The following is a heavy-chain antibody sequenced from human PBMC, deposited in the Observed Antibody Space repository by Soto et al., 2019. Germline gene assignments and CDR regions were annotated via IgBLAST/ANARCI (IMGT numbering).Heavy chain of an antibody. J-gene: IGHJ4*02. CDR2: IKQDGSEK. Sequence: GGSLRLSCAASGFTFSSYWMSWVCQAPGKGLEWVANIKQDGSEKYYVDSVKGRFTISRDNAKNSLYLQMNSLRAEDTAVYYCARDRRFGESHYVDYWGQGTLVTVSS. D-gene: IGHD3-10*01. CDR3: ARDRRFGESHYVDY. V-gene: IGHV3-7*01. CDR1: GFTFSSYW.